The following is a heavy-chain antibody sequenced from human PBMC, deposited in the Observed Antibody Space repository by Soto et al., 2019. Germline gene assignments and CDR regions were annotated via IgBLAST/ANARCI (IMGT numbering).Heavy chain of an antibody. CDR1: GGSISNADYY. Sequence: QVQLQESGPGLVKPSQTLSLTCTVSGGSISNADYYWSWVRQPPGKGLEWIGYIYYSGSSFFNPSLKSRVSISKDTSRNQSSLRLTSVTAADTAVYYCARAIVVTVGGMDVWGRGTTVTVSS. V-gene: IGHV4-30-4*01. D-gene: IGHD5-12*01. J-gene: IGHJ6*02. CDR3: ARAIVVTVGGMDV. CDR2: IYYSGSS.